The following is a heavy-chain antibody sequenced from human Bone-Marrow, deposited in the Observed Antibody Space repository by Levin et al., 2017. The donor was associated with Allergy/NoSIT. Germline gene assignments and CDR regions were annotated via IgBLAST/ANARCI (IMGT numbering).Heavy chain of an antibody. CDR3: AKDVTATSFDY. D-gene: IGHD2-21*02. V-gene: IGHV3-23*01. CDR1: GFTFSSYA. CDR2: ISGSGGST. Sequence: PGESLKISCAASGFTFSSYAMSWVRQAPGKGLEWVSAISGSGGSTYYADSVKGRFTISRDNSKNTLYLQMNSLRAEDTAVYYCAKDVTATSFDYWGQGTLVTVSS. J-gene: IGHJ4*02.